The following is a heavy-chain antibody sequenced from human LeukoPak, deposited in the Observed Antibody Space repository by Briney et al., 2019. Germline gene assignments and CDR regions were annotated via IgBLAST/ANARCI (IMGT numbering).Heavy chain of an antibody. J-gene: IGHJ5*02. D-gene: IGHD3-22*01. Sequence: GGSLRLSCAASGFTFSSYSMNWVRQAPGKGLEWVSSISSSSSYIYYADSVKGRFTISRDNAKNSLYLQMNSLRAEDTAVYYCARDRPYHDSSGYHAWGQGTLVTVSS. V-gene: IGHV3-21*01. CDR2: ISSSSSYI. CDR1: GFTFSSYS. CDR3: ARDRPYHDSSGYHA.